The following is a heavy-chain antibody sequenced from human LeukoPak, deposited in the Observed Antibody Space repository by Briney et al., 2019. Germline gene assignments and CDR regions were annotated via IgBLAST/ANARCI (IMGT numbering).Heavy chain of an antibody. CDR3: ARDTKVGATDLDFDY. J-gene: IGHJ4*02. CDR2: ISAYNGNT. CDR1: GYTFTSYG. Sequence: ASVKVSCKASGYTFTSYGISWVRQAPGQGPEWMGWISAYNGNTNYAQKLQGRVTMTTDTSTSTAYMELRSLRSDDTAVYYCARDTKVGATDLDFDYWGQGTLVTVSS. D-gene: IGHD1-26*01. V-gene: IGHV1-18*01.